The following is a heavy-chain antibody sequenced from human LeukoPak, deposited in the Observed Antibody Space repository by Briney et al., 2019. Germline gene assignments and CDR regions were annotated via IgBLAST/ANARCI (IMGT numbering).Heavy chain of an antibody. CDR3: ARHSPAPGIVVAAQGGFDY. V-gene: IGHV4-59*08. J-gene: IGHJ4*02. Sequence: SETLSLTYTVSGGSISSYYWSWIRQPPGKGLEWIGYIYYSGSTNYNPSLKSRVTISVDTSKNQFSLKLSSVTAADTAVYYCARHSPAPGIVVAAQGGFDYWGQGTLVTVSS. CDR2: IYYSGST. CDR1: GGSISSYY. D-gene: IGHD6-19*01.